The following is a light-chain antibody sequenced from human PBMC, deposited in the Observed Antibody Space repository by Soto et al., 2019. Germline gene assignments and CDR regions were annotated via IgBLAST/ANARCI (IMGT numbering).Light chain of an antibody. J-gene: IGKJ1*01. V-gene: IGKV3-20*01. Sequence: EIVLTQSPGTLSLSPGERTTLSCRASQSVSSSYLTWYQQKPCQAPRLLIYGASSRATGIPDRFSGSGSGTDFTLTIRRLEPEDVAVYYCQQYGNAPLTFGQGTKVEIK. CDR3: QQYGNAPLT. CDR2: GAS. CDR1: QSVSSSY.